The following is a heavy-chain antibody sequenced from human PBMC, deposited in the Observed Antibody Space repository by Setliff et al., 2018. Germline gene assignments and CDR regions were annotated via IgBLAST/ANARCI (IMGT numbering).Heavy chain of an antibody. V-gene: IGHV1-18*01. D-gene: IGHD5-18*01. CDR3: ARAPSVELVTIRTNSWFTY. CDR2: ISVYNGDT. CDR1: GYTFRNYA. J-gene: IGHJ4*02. Sequence: GASVKVSCKASGYTFRNYAFAWVRQAPGQGLEWVGWISVYNGDTNYAQKFQGRVTLTTDTSTSTAYMELRSLTSDDSAFYYRARAPSVELVTIRTNSWFTYWGQGTLVTVS.